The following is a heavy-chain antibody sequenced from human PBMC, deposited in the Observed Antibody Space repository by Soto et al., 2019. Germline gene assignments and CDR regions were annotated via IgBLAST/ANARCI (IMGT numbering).Heavy chain of an antibody. CDR1: GGSISSGGYS. Sequence: QLQLQESGSGLVKPSQTLSLTCAVSGGSISSGGYSWSWIRQPPGKGLEWIGYIYHSGSTYYNPSLKSRVTITVDRSNNQFSLKLSSVTAADTAVYYCARSRFWEWQKGLVTYLELWGRGTLVTVSS. D-gene: IGHD3-9*01. J-gene: IGHJ2*01. CDR3: ARSRFWEWQKGLVTYLEL. V-gene: IGHV4-30-2*01. CDR2: IYHSGST.